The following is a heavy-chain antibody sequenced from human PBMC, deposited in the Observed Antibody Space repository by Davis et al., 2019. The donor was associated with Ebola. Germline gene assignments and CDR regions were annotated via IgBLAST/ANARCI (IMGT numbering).Heavy chain of an antibody. J-gene: IGHJ4*02. Sequence: GESLKISCAASGITFSDYAMSWVRQAPGKGLEWVSVISGRGGTTYYADSVKGRFTISRDNFKNMLYLQMNGLRAEDTALYFCAKDGWLDYYDGLTYWGQGALVTVSS. CDR3: AKDGWLDYYDGLTY. CDR1: GITFSDYA. D-gene: IGHD3-22*01. CDR2: ISGRGGTT. V-gene: IGHV3-23*01.